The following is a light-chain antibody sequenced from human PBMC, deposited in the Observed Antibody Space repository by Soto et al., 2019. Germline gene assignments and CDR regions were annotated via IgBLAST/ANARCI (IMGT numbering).Light chain of an antibody. CDR2: GAS. V-gene: IGKV3-15*01. J-gene: IGKJ1*01. CDR1: QRLIASD. CDR3: QQYNNWPQT. Sequence: EIVLTHSPCTLALSAVQRATLSCSASQRLIASDIAWYQQKPGQAPKLLIYGASTRATGIPARFSGSGSGTEFTLTISSLQSEDFAVYYCQQYNNWPQTFGQGTKVDIK.